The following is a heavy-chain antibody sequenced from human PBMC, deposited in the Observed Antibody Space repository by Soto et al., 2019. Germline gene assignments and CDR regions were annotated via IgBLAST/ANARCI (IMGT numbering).Heavy chain of an antibody. D-gene: IGHD2-2*01. CDR1: GFTFSSYG. V-gene: IGHV3-33*01. CDR2: MWYDGSNK. J-gene: IGHJ4*02. CDR3: AREQVPAAILSFDY. Sequence: GGSLRLSCAASGFTFSSYGMHWVRQAPGKGLEWVAVMWYDGSNKYYADSVKGRFTISRDNSKNTLYIQMNSLRAEDTAVYYCAREQVPAAILSFDYWGQGTLVTVSS.